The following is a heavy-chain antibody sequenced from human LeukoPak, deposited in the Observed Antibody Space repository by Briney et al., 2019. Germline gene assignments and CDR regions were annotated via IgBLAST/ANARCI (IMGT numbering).Heavy chain of an antibody. Sequence: ASVKVSCKASGGTFSSYAISWVRRAPGQGLEWMGIINPSGGSTSYAQKVQGRVTMTRDTSTSTVYMELSSLRSEDTAVYYCARDRVGGLADYWGQGTLVTVSS. CDR2: INPSGGST. D-gene: IGHD6-19*01. J-gene: IGHJ4*02. CDR3: ARDRVGGLADY. V-gene: IGHV1-46*01. CDR1: GGTFSSYA.